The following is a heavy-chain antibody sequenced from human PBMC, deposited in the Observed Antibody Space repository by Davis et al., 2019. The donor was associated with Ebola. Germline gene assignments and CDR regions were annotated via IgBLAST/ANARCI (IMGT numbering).Heavy chain of an antibody. J-gene: IGHJ6*02. D-gene: IGHD2-15*01. Sequence: PGGSLRLSCAASGFTFSSYGMHWVRQAPGKGLEWVAVISYDGSNKYYADSVKGRFTISRDNSKNTLYLQMNSLRAEDTAVYYCAKESDARVVVAADYGMDVWGQGTTVTVSS. CDR2: ISYDGSNK. CDR3: AKESDARVVVAADYGMDV. V-gene: IGHV3-30*19. CDR1: GFTFSSYG.